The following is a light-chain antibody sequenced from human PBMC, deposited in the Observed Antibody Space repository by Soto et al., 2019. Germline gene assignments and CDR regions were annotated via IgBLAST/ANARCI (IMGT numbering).Light chain of an antibody. CDR1: QRISNY. CDR3: QQLYSTPYT. V-gene: IGKV1-39*01. Sequence: DIQMTQSPSSLSASVGDRVTITCRSSQRISNYLNWYQQKPGEAPQLLIYGASSLQSGDPSRFSGSGSGTEFTLSISSLQPEDFATYYCQQLYSTPYTFGQGTRLDIK. CDR2: GAS. J-gene: IGKJ2*01.